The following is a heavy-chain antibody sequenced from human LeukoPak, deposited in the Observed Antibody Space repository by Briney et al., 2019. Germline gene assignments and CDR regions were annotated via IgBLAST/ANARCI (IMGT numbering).Heavy chain of an antibody. V-gene: IGHV1-2*04. D-gene: IGHD5-18*01. CDR1: GYTFTGYY. CDR3: AKPGYRYGQRGAVDS. CDR2: INPNSGGT. J-gene: IGHJ3*02. Sequence: ASVKVSCKASGYTFTGYYMHWVRQAPGQGLEWMGWINPNSGGTNYAQKFQGWVTMTRDTSISTAYMELSRLRSDDTAVYYCAKPGYRYGQRGAVDSWGQGTLVTVSS.